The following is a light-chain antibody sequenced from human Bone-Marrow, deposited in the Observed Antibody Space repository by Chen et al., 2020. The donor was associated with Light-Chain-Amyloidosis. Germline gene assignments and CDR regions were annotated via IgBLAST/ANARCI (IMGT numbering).Light chain of an antibody. Sequence: SYELTQPPSVSVSPGQTVWITCSGDDVPTKYAYWHQQKPGQAPVLVIHRDTERPSGISERFSGSSSGTTATLTNSRVQAEDEADYHCQSADSSGTYEVIFGGGTKLTVL. CDR1: DVPTKY. CDR2: RDT. J-gene: IGLJ2*01. V-gene: IGLV3-25*03. CDR3: QSADSSGTYEVI.